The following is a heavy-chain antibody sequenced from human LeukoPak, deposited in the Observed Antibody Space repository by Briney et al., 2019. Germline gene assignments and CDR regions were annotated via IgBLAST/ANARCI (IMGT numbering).Heavy chain of an antibody. Sequence: ASVKVSCKASGGTSSSYAISWVRQAPGQGLQWMGGIIPIFGTANYAQKFQGRVTITADESTSTAYMELSSLRSEDTAVYYCARDESPLGRWLVHGVYWGQGTLVTVSS. CDR3: ARDESPLGRWLVHGVY. D-gene: IGHD6-19*01. V-gene: IGHV1-69*13. J-gene: IGHJ4*02. CDR2: IIPIFGTA. CDR1: GGTSSSYA.